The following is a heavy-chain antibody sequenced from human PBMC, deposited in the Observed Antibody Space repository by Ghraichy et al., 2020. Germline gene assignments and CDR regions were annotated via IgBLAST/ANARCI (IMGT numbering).Heavy chain of an antibody. CDR3: AKGWHSSSWYTYYYYYGMDV. Sequence: LSLTCAASGFTFSSYGMHWVRQAPGKGLEWVAFIRYDGSNKYYADSVKGRFTISRDNSKNTLYLQMNSLRAEDTAVYYCAKGWHSSSWYTYYYYYGMDVWGQGTTVTVSS. D-gene: IGHD6-13*01. CDR1: GFTFSSYG. V-gene: IGHV3-30*02. CDR2: IRYDGSNK. J-gene: IGHJ6*02.